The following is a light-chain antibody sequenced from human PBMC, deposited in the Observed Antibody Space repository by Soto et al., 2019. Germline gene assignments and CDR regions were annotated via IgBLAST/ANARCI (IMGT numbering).Light chain of an antibody. CDR2: VAS. CDR1: QSVSSY. Sequence: EMVMTQSPATLSVSPGERATLSCRASQSVSSYLAWYQQKPGQPPRLLIYVASTRAAGIPARFGGSGSGTEFTRTISSLQSEDFAVYYCQQYKDWPPRFGQGTKVEIK. CDR3: QQYKDWPPR. J-gene: IGKJ1*01. V-gene: IGKV3-15*01.